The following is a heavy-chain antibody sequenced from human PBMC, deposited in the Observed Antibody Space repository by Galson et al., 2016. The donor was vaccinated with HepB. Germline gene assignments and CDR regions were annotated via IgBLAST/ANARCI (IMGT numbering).Heavy chain of an antibody. CDR2: TSRDGSSK. D-gene: IGHD3-10*01. CDR1: GFTFGHYT. V-gene: IGHV3-30-3*01. CDR3: VRAEGLHYGPLYYYGLDV. J-gene: IGHJ6*02. Sequence: SLRLSCAPSGFTFGHYTMHWVRQASGKGLEWVAVTSRDGSSKYYAEYEKGRFTISRDNSKNTLYLKMNSLRSEDTAVYYCVRAEGLHYGPLYYYGLDVWGQGTTVTVSS.